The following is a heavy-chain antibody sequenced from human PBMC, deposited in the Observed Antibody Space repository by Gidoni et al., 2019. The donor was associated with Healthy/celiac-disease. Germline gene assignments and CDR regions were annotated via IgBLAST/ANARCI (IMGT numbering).Heavy chain of an antibody. CDR2: INHSGST. J-gene: IGHJ3*02. D-gene: IGHD3-22*01. CDR3: ARSMIVVVIDAFDI. CDR1: GGSFSGYY. V-gene: IGHV4-34*01. Sequence: QVQLQQWGAGLLKPSETLSLTCAVYGGSFSGYYWSWIRQPPGKGLEWIGEINHSGSTNYNPSLKRRVTISVDTSKYQFSLKLSSVTAADTAVYYCARSMIVVVIDAFDIWGQGTMVTVSS.